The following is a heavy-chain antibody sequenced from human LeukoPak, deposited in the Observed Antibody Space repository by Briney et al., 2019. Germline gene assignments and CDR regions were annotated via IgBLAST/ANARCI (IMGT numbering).Heavy chain of an antibody. CDR1: GITLSNYG. J-gene: IGHJ5*02. CDR2: ISDSGGRT. V-gene: IGHV3-23*01. Sequence: GGSLRLSCAVSGITLSNYGMSWVRQAPGKGLEWVAGISDSGGRTNYADSVKGRFTISRDNPKNTLYLHMSSLRAEDTAVYYCARAGYTSGWYSFDPWGQGTLVIVSS. CDR3: ARAGYTSGWYSFDP. D-gene: IGHD6-19*01.